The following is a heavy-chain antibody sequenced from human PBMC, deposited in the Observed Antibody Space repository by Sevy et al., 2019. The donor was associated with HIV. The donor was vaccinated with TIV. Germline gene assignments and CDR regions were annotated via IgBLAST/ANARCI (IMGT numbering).Heavy chain of an antibody. CDR2: IWNEGSEK. CDR3: ARDPLYHYGSGTFYRFYYGMDV. J-gene: IGHJ6*02. Sequence: GGSLRLSCAASGFTFNTYAMHWVRQPPGKGLEWVAGIWNEGSEKYYEDAVEGRFNISRDKSKIMLYLQMNSLRAEDTAVFFCARDPLYHYGSGTFYRFYYGMDVWGQGTTVTVSS. D-gene: IGHD3-10*01. CDR1: GFTFNTYA. V-gene: IGHV3-33*01.